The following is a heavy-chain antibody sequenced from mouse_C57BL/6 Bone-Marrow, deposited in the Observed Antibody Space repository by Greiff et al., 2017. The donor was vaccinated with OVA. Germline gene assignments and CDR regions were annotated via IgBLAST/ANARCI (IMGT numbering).Heavy chain of an antibody. V-gene: IGHV5-17*01. CDR3: ARDTTVEGDY. CDR2: ISSGSSTI. Sequence: EVMLVESGGGLVKPGGSLKLSCAASGFTFSDYGMHWVRQAPEKGLEWVAYISSGSSTIYYADTVKGRFTISRDNAKNTLFLQMTSLRSEDTAMYYCARDTTVEGDYWGQGTTLTVSS. J-gene: IGHJ2*01. D-gene: IGHD1-1*01. CDR1: GFTFSDYG.